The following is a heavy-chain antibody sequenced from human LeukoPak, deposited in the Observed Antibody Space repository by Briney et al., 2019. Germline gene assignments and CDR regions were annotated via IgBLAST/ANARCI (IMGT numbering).Heavy chain of an antibody. V-gene: IGHV4-59*01. CDR1: GGSISSYY. Sequence: PSETLSLTCTVSGGSISSYYWSWIRQPPGKGLEWIGYIYYSGSTNYTPSLKSRVTISVDTSKNQFSLKLSSVTAADTAVYYCARGVEMATIWYGMDVWGQGTTVTASS. CDR2: IYYSGST. D-gene: IGHD5-24*01. CDR3: ARGVEMATIWYGMDV. J-gene: IGHJ6*02.